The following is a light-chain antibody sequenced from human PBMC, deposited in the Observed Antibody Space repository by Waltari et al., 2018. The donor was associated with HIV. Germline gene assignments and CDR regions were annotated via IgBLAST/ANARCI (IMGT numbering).Light chain of an antibody. V-gene: IGLV1-44*01. CDR3: VVWDDSLNGPV. CDR1: SSNLEVNS. CDR2: TNN. J-gene: IGLJ2*01. Sequence: QSVLTQPPSASGTPGQRVTISCSGSSSNLEVNSVNWYQQLPGTAPKLLIYTNNQRPSRVPDRFSGSKSGTSASLAISGLQSEDEADYYCVVWDDSLNGPVFGGGTKLTVL.